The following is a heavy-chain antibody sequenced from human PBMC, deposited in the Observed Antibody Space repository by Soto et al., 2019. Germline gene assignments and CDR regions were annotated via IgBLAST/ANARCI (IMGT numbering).Heavy chain of an antibody. CDR3: AKGGYCSTTSCVSWFDP. CDR2: LNAGNGDT. V-gene: IGHV1-3*01. Sequence: QVHLEQSGAVVKKPGASVKVACKASGYSFTTYSMHWVRQAPGQRPEWIGWLNAGNGDTKYSQALQGRVTITVDTSATTGYLELSSLTSEGTAVYYCAKGGYCSTTSCVSWFDPWGQGTQVTVSP. CDR1: GYSFTTYS. D-gene: IGHD2-2*01. J-gene: IGHJ5*02.